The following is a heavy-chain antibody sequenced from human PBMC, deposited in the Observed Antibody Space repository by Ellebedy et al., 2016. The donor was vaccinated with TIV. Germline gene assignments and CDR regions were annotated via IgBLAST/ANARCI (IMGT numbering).Heavy chain of an antibody. CDR3: ARSIAAAETGFDY. Sequence: GESLKISCTGSGFTFNTYAMHWVRQAPGKGLEWVAVISFNGNEEYFADSVKGRFPISRNNAKNSLYLQMNSLRAEDTAGYYCARSIAAAETGFDYWGQGTLVTVSS. CDR2: ISFNGNEE. V-gene: IGHV3-30-3*01. D-gene: IGHD6-13*01. J-gene: IGHJ4*02. CDR1: GFTFNTYA.